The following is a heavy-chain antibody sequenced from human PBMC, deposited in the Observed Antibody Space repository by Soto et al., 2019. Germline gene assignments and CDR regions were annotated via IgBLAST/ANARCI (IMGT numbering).Heavy chain of an antibody. V-gene: IGHV3-74*01. J-gene: IGHJ5*02. Sequence: EVQLVESGGGLVQPGGSLRLSCAASGFTFSNSWMHWVRQAPGKGLVWVSRINGDGSSTTYADSVKGRFTISRDNAKNTLYLHMNSLRVEDTAVYYCARWAGWFDPWGQGTMVTVSS. CDR1: GFTFSNSW. CDR3: ARWAGWFDP. CDR2: INGDGSST.